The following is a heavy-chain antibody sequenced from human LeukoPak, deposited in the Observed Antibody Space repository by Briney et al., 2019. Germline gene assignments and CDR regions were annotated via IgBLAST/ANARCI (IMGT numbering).Heavy chain of an antibody. D-gene: IGHD1-1*01. V-gene: IGHV1-18*01. J-gene: IGHJ6*03. CDR3: ARDYNWNGKVRYYYMDV. Sequence: GASVKVSCKASGYTFTSYGISWVRQAPGQGLEWMGWISAYNGNTNYAQKLQGRVTMTTDTSTSTAYMELRSLRSDDTAVYYCARDYNWNGKVRYYYMDVWGKGTTVTISS. CDR1: GYTFTSYG. CDR2: ISAYNGNT.